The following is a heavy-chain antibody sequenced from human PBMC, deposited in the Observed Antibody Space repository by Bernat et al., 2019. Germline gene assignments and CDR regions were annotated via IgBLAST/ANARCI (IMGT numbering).Heavy chain of an antibody. Sequence: EVQLVESGGGLVQPGRSLRLSCTASGFTFGDYAMSWVRQAPGKGLEWVGFISSKAYGGTTEYAASVKGRFTISRDDYKSIAYLQVNSLKTEDKAVYYCTRDRQAGYSGGDCYAFDIWGQGTMVTVSS. J-gene: IGHJ3*02. CDR3: TRDRQAGYSGGDCYAFDI. CDR2: ISSKAYGGTT. V-gene: IGHV3-49*04. CDR1: GFTFGDYA. D-gene: IGHD2-21*02.